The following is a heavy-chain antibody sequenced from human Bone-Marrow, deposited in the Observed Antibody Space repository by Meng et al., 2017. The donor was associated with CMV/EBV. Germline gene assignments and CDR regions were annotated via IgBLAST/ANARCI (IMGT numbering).Heavy chain of an antibody. J-gene: IGHJ4*02. CDR3: ARRGVGLSIDY. Sequence: SETLSLTCAVYGGSFSGYYWSWIRQPPGKGLEWIGEIDHNGRTNCNPSLKSRVVISIVTSKNQYSLKLNSVTAADTATYFCARRGVGLSIDYWGQGTLVTVSS. V-gene: IGHV4-34*01. D-gene: IGHD1-26*01. CDR1: GGSFSGYY. CDR2: IDHNGRT.